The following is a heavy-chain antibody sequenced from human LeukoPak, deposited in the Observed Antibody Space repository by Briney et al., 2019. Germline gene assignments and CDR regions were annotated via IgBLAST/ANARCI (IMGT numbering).Heavy chain of an antibody. V-gene: IGHV3-53*01. D-gene: IGHD1-1*01. J-gene: IGHJ4*02. Sequence: GGSLRLSCAASGFTVSSNYMSWVHQAPGKGLEWVSVIYSGGSTYYADSVKGRFTISRDNSKNTLYLQMNSLRAGDTAVYYCARGPYKYVISANPDYWGQGTLVTVSS. CDR3: ARGPYKYVISANPDY. CDR1: GFTVSSNY. CDR2: IYSGGST.